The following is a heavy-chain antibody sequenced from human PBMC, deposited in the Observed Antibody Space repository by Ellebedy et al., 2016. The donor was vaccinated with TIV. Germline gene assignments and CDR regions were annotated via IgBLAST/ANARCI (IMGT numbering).Heavy chain of an antibody. Sequence: MPSETLSLTCTVSGGSISSGDYYWSWLRQHPGKGLEWIGFIYDSGSTYYNPSLKSLLTISVETSKNQFSLKLTSVTAADTAVYYCARLARYYYYYGLDVWGQGTPVTVSS. V-gene: IGHV4-31*01. CDR1: GGSISSGDYY. J-gene: IGHJ6*02. CDR3: ARLARYYYYYGLDV. CDR2: IYDSGST.